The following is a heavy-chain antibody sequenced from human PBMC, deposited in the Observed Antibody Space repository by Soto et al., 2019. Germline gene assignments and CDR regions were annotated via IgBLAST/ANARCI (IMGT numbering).Heavy chain of an antibody. J-gene: IGHJ6*02. CDR3: ATPPYSSGWSPFYGMDV. Sequence: GGSLRLSCAASGFTFSSYAMSWVRQAPGNGLEWVSAISGSGGSTYYADSVKGRFTISRDNSKNTLYLQMNSLRAEDTAVYYCATPPYSSGWSPFYGMDVWGQGTTVTVSS. CDR1: GFTFSSYA. V-gene: IGHV3-23*01. CDR2: ISGSGGST. D-gene: IGHD6-19*01.